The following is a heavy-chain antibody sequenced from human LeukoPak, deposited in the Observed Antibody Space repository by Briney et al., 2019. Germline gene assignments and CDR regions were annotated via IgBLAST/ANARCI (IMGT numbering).Heavy chain of an antibody. D-gene: IGHD2-8*01. Sequence: VASVKVSCKASGYTFPSYGVSWVRQAPGQGLEWMGWISAYNGNTNYAQKLQGRVTMTTDTSTSTAYMELRSLRSDDTAVYYCARDVGDDIVLMVYAAYSSSWYDRFDYWGQGTLVTVSS. CDR3: ARDVGDDIVLMVYAAYSSSWYDRFDY. V-gene: IGHV1-18*01. J-gene: IGHJ4*02. CDR2: ISAYNGNT. CDR1: GYTFPSYG.